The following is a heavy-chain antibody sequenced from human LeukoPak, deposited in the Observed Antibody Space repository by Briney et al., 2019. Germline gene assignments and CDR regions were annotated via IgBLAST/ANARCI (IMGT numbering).Heavy chain of an antibody. J-gene: IGHJ4*02. CDR1: GGSISSYY. D-gene: IGHD3-3*01. V-gene: IGHV4-59*01. CDR2: IYYSGST. Sequence: SETLSLTCTVSGGSISSYYWSWIRQPPGKGLEWFGYIYYSGSTNYNPSLKSRVTISVDTSKNQFSLKLSSVTAADTAVYYCARSYDFWSGYEYHWGQGTLVTVSS. CDR3: ARSYDFWSGYEYH.